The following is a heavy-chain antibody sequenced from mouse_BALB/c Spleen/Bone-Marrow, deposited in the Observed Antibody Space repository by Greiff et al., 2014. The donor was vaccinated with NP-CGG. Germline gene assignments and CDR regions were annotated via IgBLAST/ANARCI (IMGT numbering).Heavy chain of an antibody. CDR3: ARDYYGSSSFAY. D-gene: IGHD1-1*01. V-gene: IGHV1S56*01. J-gene: IGHJ3*01. CDR1: GYTFTSYY. Sequence: VHLVESGPELVKPGASVRISCKASGYTFTSYYVHWVKQRPGQGLEWIGWIYPGNVNTKYNEKFKGKATQTADKSSSTAYMQLSSLTSEDSAVYFCARDYYGSSSFAYWGQGTLVTVSA. CDR2: IYPGNVNT.